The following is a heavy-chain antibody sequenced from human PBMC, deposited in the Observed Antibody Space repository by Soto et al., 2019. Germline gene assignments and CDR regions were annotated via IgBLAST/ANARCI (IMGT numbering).Heavy chain of an antibody. CDR2: IYYSGST. D-gene: IGHD5-18*01. CDR1: GDSISSYY. V-gene: IGHV4-59*01. J-gene: IGHJ4*02. CDR3: ARFRSHHTSGYPSYFDY. Sequence: SVTLSLTYTVSGDSISSYYWSWIRQPPGKGLEWIGYIYYSGSTNYNPSLKSRVTISVDTSKNQFSLKLSSVTAADTAVYYCARFRSHHTSGYPSYFDYWGQGTLVTVSS.